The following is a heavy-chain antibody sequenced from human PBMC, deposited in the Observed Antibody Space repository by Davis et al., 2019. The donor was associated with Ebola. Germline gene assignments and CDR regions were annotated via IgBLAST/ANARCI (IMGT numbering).Heavy chain of an antibody. Sequence: HSQTLSLTCAISGDSVSSGGWNWIRQSPSRGLEWLGRTYYNSKWYNDYAVSVKSRINIKPRTSKNQFSLQLKSVTPEDTALYYCTRGWLRGGMDVWGEGTTVTV. CDR3: TRGWLRGGMDV. CDR2: TYYNSKWYN. J-gene: IGHJ6*02. D-gene: IGHD5-18*01. V-gene: IGHV6-1*01. CDR1: GDSVSSGG.